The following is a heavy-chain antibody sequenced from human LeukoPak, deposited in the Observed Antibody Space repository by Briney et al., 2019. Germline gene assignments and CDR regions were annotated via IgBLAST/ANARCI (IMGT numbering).Heavy chain of an antibody. CDR3: ARVVRYYYYMDV. D-gene: IGHD6-13*01. J-gene: IGHJ6*03. CDR2: INHSGST. CDR1: GGSFSGYY. Sequence: SETLSLTCAVYGGSFSGYYWSWIRQPPGKGLEWIGEINHSGSTNYNPSLKSRVTISVDTSKNQLSLKLSSVTAADTAVYYCARVVRYYYYMDVWGKGTTVTVSS. V-gene: IGHV4-34*01.